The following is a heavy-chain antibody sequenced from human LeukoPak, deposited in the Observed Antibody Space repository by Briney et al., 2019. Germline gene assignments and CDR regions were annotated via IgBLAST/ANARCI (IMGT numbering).Heavy chain of an antibody. Sequence: PGGSLRLSCAASGFTFSSYAMHWVRQAPGKGLEWVAVISYDGSNKYYADSVKGRFTISRDNSKNTLYLQMNSLRAEDTAVYYCARDSGMIVVVISPPNWFDPWGQGTLVTVSS. CDR1: GFTFSSYA. V-gene: IGHV3-30*04. D-gene: IGHD3-22*01. CDR3: ARDSGMIVVVISPPNWFDP. J-gene: IGHJ5*02. CDR2: ISYDGSNK.